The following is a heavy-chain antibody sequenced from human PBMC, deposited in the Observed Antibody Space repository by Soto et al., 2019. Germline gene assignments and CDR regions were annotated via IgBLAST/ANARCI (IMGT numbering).Heavy chain of an antibody. CDR2: LDQDGSER. D-gene: IGHD3-16*01. Sequence: EVQLVESGGGLVQPGESLRLSCAASGFSFRTYWMTWVRRPPGKGLEWVANLDQDGSERYYVDSVRGRFTISRDNAKNSLYLQMNSLRAEDTAVFYCVCGGNFFVYWGQGTLVTVSP. V-gene: IGHV3-7*01. CDR1: GFSFRTYW. CDR3: VCGGNFFVY. J-gene: IGHJ4*02.